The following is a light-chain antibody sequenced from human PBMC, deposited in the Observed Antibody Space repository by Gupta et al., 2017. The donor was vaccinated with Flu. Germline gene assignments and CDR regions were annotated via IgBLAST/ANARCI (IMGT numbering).Light chain of an antibody. CDR3: CSYAGSLWV. CDR2: EGS. CDR1: SSDVVSYNL. J-gene: IGLJ3*02. Sequence: QSALTQHASVSGSPGQSITISGTGTSSDVVSYNLVSWYQQHPGKAPKLMIYEGSKRPSRVSNRFSGSKSGNTASLTISGLQAEDEADYYCCSYAGSLWVFGGGTKLTVL. V-gene: IGLV2-23*01.